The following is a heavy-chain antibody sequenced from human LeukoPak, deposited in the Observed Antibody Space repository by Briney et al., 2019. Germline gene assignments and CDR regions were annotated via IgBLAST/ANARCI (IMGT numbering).Heavy chain of an antibody. Sequence: ASVKVSCKASGYTFTSYGISWVRQAPGQGLEWMGWISAYNGNKNYAQKLQGRVTMTTDTSTSTAYMELRSLRSDDTAVYYCARGRGYSGYSCYFDYWGQGTLVTVSS. CDR2: ISAYNGNK. J-gene: IGHJ4*02. CDR1: GYTFTSYG. V-gene: IGHV1-18*04. CDR3: ARGRGYSGYSCYFDY. D-gene: IGHD5-12*01.